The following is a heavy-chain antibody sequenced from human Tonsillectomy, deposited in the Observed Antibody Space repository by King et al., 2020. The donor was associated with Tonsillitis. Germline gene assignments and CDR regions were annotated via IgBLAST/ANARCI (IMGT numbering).Heavy chain of an antibody. CDR2: IYYSGST. V-gene: IGHV4-59*08. J-gene: IGHJ4*02. D-gene: IGHD2-2*01. CDR3: ARSTAAIIDLLGN. CDR1: GGSISSYY. Sequence: QLQESGPGLVKPSETLSLTCIVSGGSISSYYWSWIRQPPGKGLEWIGYIYYSGSTNYNPSLKSRVTISVDTSKNQFSLMLSSVTAADTAVYYCARSTAAIIDLLGNWGQGTLVTVSS.